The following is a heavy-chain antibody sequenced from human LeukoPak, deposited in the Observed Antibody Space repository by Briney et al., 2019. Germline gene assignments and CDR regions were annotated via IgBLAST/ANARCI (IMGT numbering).Heavy chain of an antibody. CDR2: IYYSGST. CDR1: GGSISSSSYY. CDR3: ARHKVSDILTGYYLIGWFDP. V-gene: IGHV4-39*01. Sequence: TPSETLSLTCTVSGGSISSSSYYWGWIRQPPGKGLEWIGSIYYSGSTYYNPSLKSRVTISVDTSKNQFSLKLSSVTAADTAVYYCARHKVSDILTGYYLIGWFDPWGQGTLVTVSS. D-gene: IGHD3-9*01. J-gene: IGHJ5*02.